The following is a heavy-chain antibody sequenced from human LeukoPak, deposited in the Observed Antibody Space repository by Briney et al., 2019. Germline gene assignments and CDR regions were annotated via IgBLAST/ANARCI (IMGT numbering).Heavy chain of an antibody. J-gene: IGHJ4*02. D-gene: IGHD3-22*01. CDR3: AREFPRDYESSGYYSFGY. CDR2: ISSSSSYI. Sequence: GGSLRLSCAASGFTFSSYWMSWVRQAPGKGLEWVSSISSSSSYIYYADSVKGRFTISRDNAKNSLYLQMNSLKAEDTAVYYCAREFPRDYESSGYYSFGYWGQGTLVTVSS. CDR1: GFTFSSYW. V-gene: IGHV3-21*01.